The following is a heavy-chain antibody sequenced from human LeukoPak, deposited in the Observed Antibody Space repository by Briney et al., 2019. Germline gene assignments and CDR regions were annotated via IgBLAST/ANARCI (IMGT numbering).Heavy chain of an antibody. CDR1: GLTFSSHW. J-gene: IGHJ4*02. CDR3: ARDRGPRTGSMVREAYDN. Sequence: HPGGSLRLSCAASGLTFSSHWMHWVRQAPGKGLVWVSRITNDGSSTTYADSVKGRFTISRDNAKNTLYLQMNSLRAEDTAVYYCARDRGPRTGSMVREAYDNWGQGTLVTVSS. D-gene: IGHD3-10*01. CDR2: ITNDGSST. V-gene: IGHV3-74*01.